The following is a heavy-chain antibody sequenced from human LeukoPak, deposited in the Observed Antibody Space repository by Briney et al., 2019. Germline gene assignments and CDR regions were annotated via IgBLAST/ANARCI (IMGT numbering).Heavy chain of an antibody. CDR3: VTTVTAGEFDY. V-gene: IGHV3-33*01. J-gene: IGHJ4*02. D-gene: IGHD4-17*01. Sequence: GRSLRLSCAASGFTFSSYGMHWVRQAPGKGLEWVAVIWYDGSNKYYADSVEGRFTISRDNSKNTLYLQMNSLRAEDTAVYYCVTTVTAGEFDYWGQGTLVTVSS. CDR1: GFTFSSYG. CDR2: IWYDGSNK.